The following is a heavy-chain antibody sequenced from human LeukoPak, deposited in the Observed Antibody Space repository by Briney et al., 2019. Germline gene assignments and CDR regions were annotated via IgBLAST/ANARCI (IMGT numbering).Heavy chain of an antibody. CDR2: ISYDGTNE. CDR1: GFTFSNYA. CDR3: ARHGLLRYVDD. V-gene: IGHV3-30*14. Sequence: GRSLRLSCAAAGFTFSNYAMHWVRQAPGKGLEWVAVISYDGTNEYYADSVKGRFTISRDSSKNTLYLEMTSLRAEDTAVYYCARHGLLRYVDDWGQGSLVTVSS. D-gene: IGHD3-9*01. J-gene: IGHJ4*02.